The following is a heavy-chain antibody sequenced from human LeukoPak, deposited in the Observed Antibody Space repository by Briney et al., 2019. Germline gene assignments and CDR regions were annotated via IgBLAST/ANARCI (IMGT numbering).Heavy chain of an antibody. CDR1: GYSFTRYW. CDR3: ARHFGYSSSWFVDY. Sequence: GESLKISCKGSGYSFTRYWIGWVRQMPGKGLEWMGIIYPGDSNTRYSPSFQGQVTISVDKFISTAYLQWSSLKASDTAMYYCARHFGYSSSWFVDYWGQGTLVTVSS. V-gene: IGHV5-51*01. J-gene: IGHJ4*02. CDR2: IYPGDSNT. D-gene: IGHD6-13*01.